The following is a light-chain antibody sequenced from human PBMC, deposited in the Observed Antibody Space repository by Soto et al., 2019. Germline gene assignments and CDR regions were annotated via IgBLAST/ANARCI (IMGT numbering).Light chain of an antibody. Sequence: QSVLTQPPSASGTPGLKVTISCSGSTSNIESNTVNWYQHLPGTAPKLLIHSNNQRPSGVPDRFSGSKSGTSASLAISGLQSEDEADYYCAAWDDILNGVIFGGGTQLTVL. CDR2: SNN. CDR3: AAWDDILNGVI. V-gene: IGLV1-44*01. J-gene: IGLJ2*01. CDR1: TSNIESNT.